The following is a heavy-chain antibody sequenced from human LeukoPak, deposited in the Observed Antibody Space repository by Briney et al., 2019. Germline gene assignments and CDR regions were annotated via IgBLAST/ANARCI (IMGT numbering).Heavy chain of an antibody. V-gene: IGHV4-4*07. J-gene: IGHJ4*02. Sequence: SETPSLTCTVSGGSISSYYWSWIRLPAGKGLEWIGRIYNTGDGNYNPSLKSRVTMSVDTSKNQVSLRLNSVTAADTAVYYCARGGDYGDLRYFDYWGQGTLVAVSS. CDR3: ARGGDYGDLRYFDY. D-gene: IGHD4-17*01. CDR2: IYNTGDG. CDR1: GGSISSYY.